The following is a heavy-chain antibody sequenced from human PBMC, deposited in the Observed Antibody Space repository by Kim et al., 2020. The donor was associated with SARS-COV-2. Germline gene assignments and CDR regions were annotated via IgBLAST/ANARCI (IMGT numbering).Heavy chain of an antibody. V-gene: IGHV5-51*01. CDR1: GYSFTNYW. J-gene: IGHJ4*02. CDR2: IYPGDSNT. Sequence: GESLKISCKGSGYSFTNYWIGWVRQMPGKGLEWMGIIYPGDSNTRDSQSFQGQVTISADKSISTAYLQWSSLEASDTAMYYCARHPGYSYGQREFDYWGQGTLVTVSS. D-gene: IGHD5-18*01. CDR3: ARHPGYSYGQREFDY.